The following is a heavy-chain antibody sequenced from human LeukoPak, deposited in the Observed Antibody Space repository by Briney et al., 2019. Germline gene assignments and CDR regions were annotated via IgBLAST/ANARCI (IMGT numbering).Heavy chain of an antibody. J-gene: IGHJ3*02. V-gene: IGHV4-59*02. Sequence: SETLSLTCIVSGGSVSSYHWSWIRQPPGEGLERIGYVYNSGSTNYNPSLKSRVSMSIDTSGVSLKLSSLTAADTAVYYCARENRGAGAFDIWGQGTMVTVSS. CDR3: ARENRGAGAFDI. D-gene: IGHD1-26*01. CDR1: GGSVSSYH. CDR2: VYNSGST.